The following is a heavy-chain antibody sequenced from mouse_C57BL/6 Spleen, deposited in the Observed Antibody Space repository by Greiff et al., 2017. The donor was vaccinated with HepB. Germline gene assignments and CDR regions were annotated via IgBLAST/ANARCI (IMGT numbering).Heavy chain of an antibody. CDR2: ISYDGSN. J-gene: IGHJ1*03. D-gene: IGHD1-1*01. Sequence: VQLQQSGPGLVKPSQSLSLTCSVTGYSITSGYYWNWIRQFPGNKLEWMGYISYDGSNNYNPSLKNRISITRDTSKNQFFLKLNSVTTEDTATYYCAREGNYYGSSSPYWYFDVWGTGTTVTVSS. CDR1: GYSITSGYY. CDR3: AREGNYYGSSSPYWYFDV. V-gene: IGHV3-6*01.